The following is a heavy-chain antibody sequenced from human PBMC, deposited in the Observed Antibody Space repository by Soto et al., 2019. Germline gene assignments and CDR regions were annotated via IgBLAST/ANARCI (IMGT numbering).Heavy chain of an antibody. CDR1: GYTFTSYD. CDR2: MNPNSGNT. CDR3: ARVMSAAADYYSYMDV. Sequence: GASVKVSCKASGYTFTSYDINWVRQATGQGLGWMGWMNPNSGNTGYAQKFQGRVTMTRNTSMSTAYMELSSLRSEDTAVYYCARVMSAAADYYSYMDVCGKGTTVTVSS. J-gene: IGHJ6*03. V-gene: IGHV1-8*01. D-gene: IGHD6-13*01.